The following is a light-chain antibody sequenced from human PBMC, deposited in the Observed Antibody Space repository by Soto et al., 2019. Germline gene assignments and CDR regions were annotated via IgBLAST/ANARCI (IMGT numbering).Light chain of an antibody. CDR1: QMVGRY. J-gene: IGKJ4*01. CDR2: DTS. V-gene: IGKV3-11*01. CDR3: QQRFSWPPT. Sequence: EIGLTQSPATLSLSPGDRATLSCRASQMVGRYLAWYQQKPGQAPRLLIHDTSTRATGVPDTFSGSGSGTEFTLTISSLEPEDSAMYYCQQRFSWPPTFGGGTHVEIK.